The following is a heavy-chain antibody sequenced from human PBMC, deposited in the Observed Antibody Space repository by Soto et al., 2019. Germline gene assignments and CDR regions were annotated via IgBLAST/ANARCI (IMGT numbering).Heavy chain of an antibody. CDR1: GFTFSTYS. Sequence: EVQLVESGGGLVKPGGSLRLSCAASGFTFSTYSMNWVRQAPGKGLEWVSSISSSSGYIYYADSVKGRFTISRDDAKNSLSLQMNSLRAEDTAVYYCARVMSSSYGQGYGMDVWGQGTTVTVSS. CDR3: ARVMSSSYGQGYGMDV. V-gene: IGHV3-21*01. CDR2: ISSSSGYI. J-gene: IGHJ6*02. D-gene: IGHD5-18*01.